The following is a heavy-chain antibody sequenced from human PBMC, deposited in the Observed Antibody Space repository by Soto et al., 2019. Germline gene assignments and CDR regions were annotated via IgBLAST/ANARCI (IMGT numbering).Heavy chain of an antibody. D-gene: IGHD2-15*01. CDR3: ARVALRPLGQNWFDP. Sequence: QVQLQESGPGLVKPSGTLSLTCAVSSGSISSSNWWSWVRQPPGKGLEGIGEIYHSGSTNYNTSLKSRVTISVEKSKNPFSLKLSSVTAADTAVYYCARVALRPLGQNWFDPWGQGTLVTVSS. J-gene: IGHJ5*02. CDR1: SGSISSSNW. CDR2: IYHSGST. V-gene: IGHV4-4*02.